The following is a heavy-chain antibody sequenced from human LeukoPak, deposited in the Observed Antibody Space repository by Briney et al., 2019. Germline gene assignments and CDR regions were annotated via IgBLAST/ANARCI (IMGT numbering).Heavy chain of an antibody. J-gene: IGHJ5*02. Sequence: SETLSLTCTVSGGSISSYYWSWIRQPPGEGLEWIGYIYYSGSTNYNPSLKSRVTISVDTSKNQFSLKLSSVTAADTAVYYCAREKGSSTSPFDPWGQGTLVTVSS. CDR2: IYYSGST. D-gene: IGHD6-13*01. CDR1: GGSISSYY. CDR3: AREKGSSTSPFDP. V-gene: IGHV4-59*01.